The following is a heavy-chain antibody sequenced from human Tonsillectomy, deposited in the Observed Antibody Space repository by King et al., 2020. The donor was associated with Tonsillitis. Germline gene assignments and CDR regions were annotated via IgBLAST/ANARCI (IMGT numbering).Heavy chain of an antibody. CDR1: GGSISSHY. CDR3: ARGGGSSSWYDSSFDY. CDR2: IYHSGRT. V-gene: IGHV4-59*11. Sequence: QLQESGPGLVKPSETLSLTCTVSGGSISSHYWSWIRQPPGKGLELIGYIYHSGRTKYNPSLKSRVSISVDTSKNQFSLKLSSVTAADTAVYYCARGGGSSSWYDSSFDYWGQGTLVTGSS. D-gene: IGHD6-13*01. J-gene: IGHJ4*02.